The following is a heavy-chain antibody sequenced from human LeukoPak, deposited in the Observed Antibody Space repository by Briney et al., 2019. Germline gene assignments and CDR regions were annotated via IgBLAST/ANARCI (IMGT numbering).Heavy chain of an antibody. J-gene: IGHJ4*02. Sequence: GGSLRLSCAASGFTFSSYGMHWVRQAPGKGLEWVAVIWYDGSNKYYADSVKGRFTISRDNSKNTLYLQINSLRAEDTAIYYCAKAPMEDSWYLHFDYWGQGTLVTVSS. CDR1: GFTFSSYG. D-gene: IGHD6-13*01. V-gene: IGHV3-33*06. CDR3: AKAPMEDSWYLHFDY. CDR2: IWYDGSNK.